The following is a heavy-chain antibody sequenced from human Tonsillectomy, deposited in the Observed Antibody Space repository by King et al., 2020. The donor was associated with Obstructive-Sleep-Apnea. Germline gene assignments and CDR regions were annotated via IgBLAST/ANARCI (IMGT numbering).Heavy chain of an antibody. CDR3: ARDFSSRSQDFGWLVAEPAPRTGNSHYYYYAMDV. Sequence: VQLVESGAEVKKPGASVKVSCRASGYTFTGYYMHWVRQAPGQGLEWMGWINPNSGGTNYAQKFQDRVTMTRDTSISTAYMELSRLISDDTAVYYCARDFSSRSQDFGWLVAEPAPRTGNSHYYYYAMDVWGQGTTVTVSS. D-gene: IGHD3-9*01. J-gene: IGHJ6*02. CDR2: INPNSGGT. CDR1: GYTFTGYY. V-gene: IGHV1-2*02.